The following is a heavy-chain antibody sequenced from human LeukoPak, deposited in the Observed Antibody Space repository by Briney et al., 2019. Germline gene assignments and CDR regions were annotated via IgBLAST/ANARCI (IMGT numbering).Heavy chain of an antibody. V-gene: IGHV3-21*01. CDR3: AREKQQLATYYFDY. CDR2: ISSSSSYI. D-gene: IGHD6-13*01. CDR1: GFTFSSFS. Sequence: GGSLRLSCAASGFTFSSFSMIWVRQAPGKGLEWVSSISSSSSYIYYADSVKGRFTISRDNAKNSLYLQMNSLRAEDTAVYYCAREKQQLATYYFDYWGQGTLVTVSS. J-gene: IGHJ4*02.